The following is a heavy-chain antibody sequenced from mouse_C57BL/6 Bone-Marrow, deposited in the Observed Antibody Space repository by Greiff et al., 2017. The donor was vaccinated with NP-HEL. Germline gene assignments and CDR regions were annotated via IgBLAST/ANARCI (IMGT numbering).Heavy chain of an antibody. CDR3: ARRTGRRYFDV. Sequence: VQGVESGAELAKPGASVKLSCKASGYTFTSYWMHWVKQRPGQGLEWIGYINPSSGYTKYNQKFKDKATLTADKSSSTAYMQLSSLTYEDSAVYYCARRTGRRYFDVWGTGTTVTVSS. CDR2: INPSSGYT. V-gene: IGHV1-7*01. D-gene: IGHD4-1*01. CDR1: GYTFTSYW. J-gene: IGHJ1*03.